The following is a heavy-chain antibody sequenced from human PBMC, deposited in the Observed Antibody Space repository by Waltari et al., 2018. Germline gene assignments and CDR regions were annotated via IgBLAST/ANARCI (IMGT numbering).Heavy chain of an antibody. CDR1: GFNFQDYG. CDR3: AKTPWSGRYYSYYYMDV. D-gene: IGHD3-3*01. V-gene: IGHV3-9*01. Sequence: EVQLVESGGGLVQPGGSLTLSCAGSGFNFQDYGMHLLRQPPGKGLEWVSGITYNSGAIGYADSVKGRFTISRDNARHSLSLQMNSLRPEDTALYFCAKTPWSGRYYSYYYMDVWGKGTTVTVSS. J-gene: IGHJ6*03. CDR2: ITYNSGAI.